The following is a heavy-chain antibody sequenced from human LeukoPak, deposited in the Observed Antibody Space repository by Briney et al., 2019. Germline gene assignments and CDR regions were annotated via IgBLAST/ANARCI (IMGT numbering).Heavy chain of an antibody. CDR2: TYYSGST. CDR1: GGSISNSSYY. Sequence: KPSETLSLTCTVSGGSISNSSYYWGWIRQPPGKGLEWIGSTYYSGSTYYNPSLKSRVTISVDTSKNQFSLKLSSGTAADTAVYYCAPQPRQLWSRDWGQGTLVTVSS. D-gene: IGHD5-18*01. V-gene: IGHV4-39*01. J-gene: IGHJ4*02. CDR3: APQPRQLWSRD.